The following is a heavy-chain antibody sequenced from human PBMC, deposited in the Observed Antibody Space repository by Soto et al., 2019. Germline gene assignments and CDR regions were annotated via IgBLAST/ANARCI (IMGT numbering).Heavy chain of an antibody. CDR3: VKEMGPGCEWSYQFDH. D-gene: IGHD3-3*01. CDR2: ISNNASNK. V-gene: IGHV3-64D*06. CDR1: GFTFSDYT. Sequence: GGSLRLSCAASGFTFSDYTIHWVRQAPGRGLEFVSAISNNASNKYYADSVEGRFTISRDNSKRKIYLQMNNLILEDTAVYYCVKEMGPGCEWSYQFDHWGLGALVPVSS. J-gene: IGHJ4*02.